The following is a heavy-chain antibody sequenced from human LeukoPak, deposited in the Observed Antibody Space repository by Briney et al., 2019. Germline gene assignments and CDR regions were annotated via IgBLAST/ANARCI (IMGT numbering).Heavy chain of an antibody. CDR3: ARNDYYSADY. CDR1: GYSISSGYW. CDR2: IHHGGTT. V-gene: IGHV4-4*02. D-gene: IGHD3-10*01. Sequence: LETLSLTCAVSGYSISSGYWWSWLRQSPGRGLEWIGEIHHGGTTNYNPSLKSRVTISVDKPNNQFSLEVTSVTAADTAVYYCARNDYYSADYWGQGALVTVSS. J-gene: IGHJ4*02.